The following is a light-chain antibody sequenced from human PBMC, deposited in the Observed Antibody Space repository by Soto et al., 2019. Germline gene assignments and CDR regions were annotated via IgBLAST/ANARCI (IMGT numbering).Light chain of an antibody. CDR2: AAS. CDR1: QSVSSY. Sequence: ENKITQCPCSLSASVVDRVSMTGRASQSVSSYLNWYQQKPGKAPKLLIYAASSLQSGVPSRFSGSGSGTDFTLTISSLQPEDFATYYCQQSYSTPITFGQGTRLEIK. CDR3: QQSYSTPIT. J-gene: IGKJ5*01. V-gene: IGKV1-39*01.